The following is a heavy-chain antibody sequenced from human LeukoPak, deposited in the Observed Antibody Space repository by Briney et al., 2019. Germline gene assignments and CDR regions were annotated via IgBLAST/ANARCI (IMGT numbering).Heavy chain of an antibody. D-gene: IGHD3-22*01. Sequence: ASVKVSCKASGGTFSSYAISWVQQAPGQGLEWMGGIIPIFGTANYAQKFQGRVTITADESTSTAYMELSSLRSEDTAVYYCARGNYYDSSGYFARGYFDYWGQGTLVTVSS. CDR3: ARGNYYDSSGYFARGYFDY. V-gene: IGHV1-69*13. CDR2: IIPIFGTA. CDR1: GGTFSSYA. J-gene: IGHJ4*02.